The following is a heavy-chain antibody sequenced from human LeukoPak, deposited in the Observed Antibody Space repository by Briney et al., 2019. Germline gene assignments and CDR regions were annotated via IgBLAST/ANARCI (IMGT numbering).Heavy chain of an antibody. CDR1: GYIFSSYC. CDR2: ICPDDSDT. J-gene: IGHJ5*02. CDR3: ARRQRTITATTDWLDP. D-gene: IGHD1-7*01. V-gene: IGHV5-51*01. Sequence: GESLKISCEGSGYIFSSYCIVWVRQMPGKGLEWIGIICPDDSDTRYSPSFQGQVTISADKSISTAYLQWSSLKASDSAMYYCARRQRTITATTDWLDPWGQGTLVTVSS.